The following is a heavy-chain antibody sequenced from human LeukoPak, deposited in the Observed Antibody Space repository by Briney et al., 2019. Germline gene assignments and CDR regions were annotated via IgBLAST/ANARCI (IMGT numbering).Heavy chain of an antibody. D-gene: IGHD3-9*01. CDR2: ISSSGSTI. V-gene: IGHV3-48*03. CDR1: GFTFSSYE. Sequence: GGSLRLSCAASGFTFSSYEMNWVRQAPGKGLEWVSYISSSGSTIYYADSVKGRFTISRDNAKNSLYLQMNSLRAEDTAVYYCAIGGAYDILTGWKDWGQGTLVTVSS. J-gene: IGHJ4*02. CDR3: AIGGAYDILTGWKD.